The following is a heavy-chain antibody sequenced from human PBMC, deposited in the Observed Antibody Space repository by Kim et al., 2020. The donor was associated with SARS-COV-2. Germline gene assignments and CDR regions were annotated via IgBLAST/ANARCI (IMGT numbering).Heavy chain of an antibody. V-gene: IGHV3-53*01. D-gene: IGHD3-10*01. Sequence: AATVKRRLTNSTNQSKNTLYLQMNSLRAEDTAVYYCASGSLVRAFDAFDIWGQGTMVTVSS. J-gene: IGHJ3*02. CDR3: ASGSLVRAFDAFDI.